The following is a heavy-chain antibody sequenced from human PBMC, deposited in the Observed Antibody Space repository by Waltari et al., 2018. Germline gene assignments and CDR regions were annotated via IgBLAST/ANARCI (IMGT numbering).Heavy chain of an antibody. CDR2: INPNSGGT. CDR1: GYTFTGYY. V-gene: IGHV1-2*02. J-gene: IGHJ4*02. Sequence: QVQLVQSGAEVKKPGASVKVSCKASGYTFTGYYMHWVRQAPGQGLEWMGWINPNSGGTNYAQKCQGRVTMTRDTSISTAYMELSRLRSDDTAVYYCARGVARITIFGVVTPPAYWGQGTLVTVSS. CDR3: ARGVARITIFGVVTPPAY. D-gene: IGHD3-3*01.